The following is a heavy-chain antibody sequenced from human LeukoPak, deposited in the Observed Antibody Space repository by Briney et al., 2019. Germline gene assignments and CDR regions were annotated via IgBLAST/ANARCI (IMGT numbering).Heavy chain of an antibody. CDR3: AKKFTGTTVISGDYFDY. D-gene: IGHD4-17*01. CDR1: GFTFSRYA. CDR2: MSSDGSKK. J-gene: IGHJ4*02. V-gene: IGHV3-30-3*02. Sequence: SGGSLRLSCAASGFTFSRYAMHWVRQAPGKGLKWVAVMSSDGSKKYYADSVKGRFTISRDNSKNTLYLQMNSLRAEDTAVYYCAKKFTGTTVISGDYFDYWGQGTLVTVSS.